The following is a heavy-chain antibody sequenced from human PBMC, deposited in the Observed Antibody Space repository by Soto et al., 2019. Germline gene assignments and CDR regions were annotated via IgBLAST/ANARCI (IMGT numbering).Heavy chain of an antibody. V-gene: IGHV3-73*01. D-gene: IGHD3-9*01. CDR3: SRDDSDWFFNWGRGTLVTVSSGKPLGASVKVSCKASGYTFTNSGISCPWEMDYYYGMDV. CDR2: IGSRGETYAT. J-gene: IGHJ6*02. Sequence: PSETLSLTCTVSGGSISSSSYYWGWIRQASGKGLEWLGRIGSRGETYATTYAASVKGRFTIARDDSKKTAYLQMNRLESEDTAVYYCSRDDSDWFFNWGRGTLVTVSSGKPLGASVKVSCKASGYTFTNSGISCPWEMDYYYGMDVWGQGTTVTVSS. CDR1: GGSISSSS.